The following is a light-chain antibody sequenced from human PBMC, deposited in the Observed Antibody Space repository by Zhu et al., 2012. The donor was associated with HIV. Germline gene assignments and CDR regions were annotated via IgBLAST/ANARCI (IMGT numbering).Light chain of an antibody. V-gene: IGKV3-11*02. CDR1: QSIRSY. CDR2: DAS. J-gene: IGKJ4*01. Sequence: TVLTQSPATLSLSPGERATLSCRASQSIRSYLAWYQQKPGQAPRLLIYDASNRATGIPARFSGSGSGRDFTLTISSLEPEDFAVYYCQQRSNWLTFGGGTTVEIK. CDR3: QQRSNWLT.